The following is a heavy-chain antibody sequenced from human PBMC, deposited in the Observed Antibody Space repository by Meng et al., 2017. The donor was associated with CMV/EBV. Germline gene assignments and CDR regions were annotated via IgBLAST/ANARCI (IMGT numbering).Heavy chain of an antibody. CDR1: GFTFDDYG. CDR3: AKEGLEYLAAGYNWFDP. J-gene: IGHJ5*02. CDR2: ISGSGGST. Sequence: GESLKISCAASGFTFDDYGMSWVRQAPGKGLEWVSAISGSGGSTYYADSVKGRFTISRDNSKNTLYLQMDSLRAEDTAVYYCAKEGLEYLAAGYNWFDPWGQGTLVTVSS. D-gene: IGHD6-13*01. V-gene: IGHV3-23*01.